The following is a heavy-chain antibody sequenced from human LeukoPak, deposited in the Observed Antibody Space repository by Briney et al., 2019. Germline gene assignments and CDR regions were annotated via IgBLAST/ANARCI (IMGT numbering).Heavy chain of an antibody. V-gene: IGHV7-4-1*02. J-gene: IGHJ4*02. D-gene: IGHD4-17*01. CDR1: GYTFTSYA. CDR2: INTNTEEP. CDR3: ARDFDYGDYFY. Sequence: HEASVKVSCKASGYTFTSYAMNWVRQAPGQGLEWMGWINTNTEEPTYAQGFTGRFVFSLDTSVSTAYLQISSLKAEDTAVYYCARDFDYGDYFYWGQGTLVTVSS.